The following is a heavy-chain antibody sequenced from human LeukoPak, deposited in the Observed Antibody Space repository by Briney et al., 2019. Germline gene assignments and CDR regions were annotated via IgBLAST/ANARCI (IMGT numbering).Heavy chain of an antibody. CDR1: GFAVSNSF. J-gene: IGHJ4*02. D-gene: IGHD1-1*01. Sequence: PGESLRLPCAVSGFAVSNSFMSWVRQAPGKGLEWLSVIFTGGDTYYAGSVKGRFTISRDNSENTLYLQMNSLTAEDTALYYCVKGSTGVPPLEYWGQGTLVTVSS. V-gene: IGHV3-53*01. CDR3: VKGSTGVPPLEY. CDR2: IFTGGDT.